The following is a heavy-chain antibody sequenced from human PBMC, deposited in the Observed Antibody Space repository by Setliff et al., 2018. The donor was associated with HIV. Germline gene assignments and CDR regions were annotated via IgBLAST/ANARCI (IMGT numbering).Heavy chain of an antibody. CDR3: ARLSPLRAVDI. CDR1: GGSISSSTYY. V-gene: IGHV4-39*01. CDR2: IFYRGTT. J-gene: IGHJ3*02. Sequence: NPSETLSLTCTVSGGSISSSTYYWRWIRQPPGKGLEWIGSIFYRGTTYDNSSLKRRLTMSVDTSKNQFSLRLTFLTAADTAVYYCARLSPLRAVDIWGQGTRGTV.